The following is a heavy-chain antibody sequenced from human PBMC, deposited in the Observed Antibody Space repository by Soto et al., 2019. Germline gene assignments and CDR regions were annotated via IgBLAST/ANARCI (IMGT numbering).Heavy chain of an antibody. CDR2: IYYDGNS. CDR1: GGSINSGDYY. Sequence: SETLSLTCTVSGGSINSGDYYWTWVRQPPGKGLEWIGYIYYDGNSQHDPSLKSRVTMSIDTSKNQFSLNLSSVTAADTAVYYCARDRRWLPRGPNNWLDLWGQGTQVTVSS. CDR3: ARDRRWLPRGPNNWLDL. J-gene: IGHJ5*02. V-gene: IGHV4-30-4*01. D-gene: IGHD5-12*01.